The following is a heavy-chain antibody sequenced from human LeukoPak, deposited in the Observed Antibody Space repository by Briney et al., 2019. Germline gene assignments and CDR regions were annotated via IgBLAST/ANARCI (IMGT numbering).Heavy chain of an antibody. CDR3: AMVLWQSARPGP. J-gene: IGHJ5*02. V-gene: IGHV4-34*01. CDR1: GGSLINYY. Sequence: PSETLSRTCAVYGGSLINYYWSWIRQSPGKGLEWIGDIDHSGGTSYNPALRSRVTMSIDPSRNQFYLKINSVTASDTAVYYCAMVLWQSARPGPWDQGSLATVSS. CDR2: IDHSGGT. D-gene: IGHD2/OR15-2a*01.